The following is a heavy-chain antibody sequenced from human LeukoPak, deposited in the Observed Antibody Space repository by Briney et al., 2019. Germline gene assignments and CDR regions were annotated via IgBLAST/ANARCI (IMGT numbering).Heavy chain of an antibody. CDR3: ARDLPGEGSSSIGEIDY. Sequence: SETLSLTCAVYGGSFSGYYWSWIRQPPGKGLEWIGSIYYSGSTYYNPSLKSRVTISVDTSKNQFSLKLSSVTAADTAVYYCARDLPGEGSSSIGEIDYWGQGTLVTVSS. D-gene: IGHD6-6*01. CDR1: GGSFSGYY. V-gene: IGHV4-34*01. J-gene: IGHJ4*02. CDR2: IYYSGST.